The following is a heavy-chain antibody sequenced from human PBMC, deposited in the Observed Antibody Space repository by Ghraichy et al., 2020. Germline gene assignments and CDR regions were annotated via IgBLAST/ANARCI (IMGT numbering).Heavy chain of an antibody. D-gene: IGHD5-18*01. J-gene: IGHJ4*02. CDR1: GFTFSSYA. CDR2: ISSSGDST. V-gene: IGHV3-23*01. CDR3: AKHSSPYGYGALDY. Sequence: GGSLRLSCAASGFTFSSYAMSWVRQAPGKGLEWVSTISSSGDSTYYADSVKGRFTISRDNSKNTLDLHMSSLRAEDTAVYYCAKHSSPYGYGALDYWGQGTLVTVSS.